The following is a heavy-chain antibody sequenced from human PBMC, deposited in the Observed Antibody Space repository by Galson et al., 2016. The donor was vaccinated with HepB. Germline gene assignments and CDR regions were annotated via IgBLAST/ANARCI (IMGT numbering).Heavy chain of an antibody. J-gene: IGHJ4*02. Sequence: SLRLSCAASGFTFSQYAMHWVRQAPGEGLEWVSLISYDGINTFYDDSVKGRFTISRDNLRNTLYLHMTNLRSQDTAMYYCARRNFASGVIMYHFDRWGQGTLGTVPS. D-gene: IGHD2-21*01. V-gene: IGHV3-30-3*01. CDR3: ARRNFASGVIMYHFDR. CDR1: GFTFSQYA. CDR2: ISYDGINT.